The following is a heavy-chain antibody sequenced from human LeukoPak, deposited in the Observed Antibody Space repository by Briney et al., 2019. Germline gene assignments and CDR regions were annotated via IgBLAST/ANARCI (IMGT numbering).Heavy chain of an antibody. CDR3: ARETAYSAAAAGTNLRSLDY. Sequence: GGSLRLSCAASGFTFSSYEMNWVRQAPGKGLEWVSYISSSGSTIYYADSVKGRFTISRDNAKNSLYLQMNSLRAEDTAVYYCARETAYSAAAAGTNLRSLDYWGQGTLVTVSS. CDR1: GFTFSSYE. D-gene: IGHD6-13*01. J-gene: IGHJ4*02. V-gene: IGHV3-48*03. CDR2: ISSSGSTI.